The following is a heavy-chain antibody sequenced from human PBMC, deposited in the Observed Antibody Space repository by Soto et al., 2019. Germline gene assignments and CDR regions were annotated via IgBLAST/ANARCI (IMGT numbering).Heavy chain of an antibody. CDR3: AKFYGGKSAHTYTIDP. V-gene: IGHV4-39*01. D-gene: IGHD2-15*01. J-gene: IGHJ5*02. Sequence: PSETLSLTCTVSGGSISSSNYYWGWIRQPPGKGLEWIGNIYYSGSTYYNPSLKSRVTISVDTSKNQFSLKLTSVTAADTAVYYCAKFYGGKSAHTYTIDPWGQGTLVTVSS. CDR2: IYYSGST. CDR1: GGSISSSNYY.